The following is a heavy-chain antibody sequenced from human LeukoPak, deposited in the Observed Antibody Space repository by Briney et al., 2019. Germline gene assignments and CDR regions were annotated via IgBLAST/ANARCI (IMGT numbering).Heavy chain of an antibody. CDR2: IIPIFETT. Sequence: SVKVSCKASGYTFTTYAMNWVRQAPGQGLEWMGGIIPIFETTNYAQKFQGRVTITADESTNTAYMELSSLRYDDTAVYFCATSRRIHGSGLAVRYSWLDPWGPGTLVTVSS. V-gene: IGHV1-69*13. CDR1: GYTFTTYA. D-gene: IGHD3-10*01. CDR3: ATSRRIHGSGLAVRYSWLDP. J-gene: IGHJ5*02.